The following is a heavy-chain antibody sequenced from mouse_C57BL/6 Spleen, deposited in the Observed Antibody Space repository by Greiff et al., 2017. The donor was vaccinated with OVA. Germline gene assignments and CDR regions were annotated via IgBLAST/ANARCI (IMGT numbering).Heavy chain of an antibody. D-gene: IGHD2-4*01. CDR1: GFTFTDYY. Sequence: EVQLVESGGGLVQPGGSLSLSCAASGFTFTDYYMSWVRQPPGKALEWLGFIRNKANGYTTEYSASVKGRFSISRDNSQSILYLQMNALRAEDSATYYCARSYYDYDGYAMDYWGQGTSVTVSS. V-gene: IGHV7-3*01. J-gene: IGHJ4*01. CDR3: ARSYYDYDGYAMDY. CDR2: IRNKANGYTT.